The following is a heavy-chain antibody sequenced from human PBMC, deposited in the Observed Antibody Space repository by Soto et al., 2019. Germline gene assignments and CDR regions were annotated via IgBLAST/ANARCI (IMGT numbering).Heavy chain of an antibody. D-gene: IGHD4-4*01. CDR3: ASPTTRYYYHGLDV. J-gene: IGHJ6*02. Sequence: QVELVESGGGVVQPGRSLRLSCATSGLTFSDNAMHWVRQAPGKGLEWVAVISYDGSYKYYADSVKGRFTIFRDHSKNTLHLQMNSLRVEDTAVYYCASPTTRYYYHGLDVWGQGTTVTVSS. V-gene: IGHV3-30-3*01. CDR1: GLTFSDNA. CDR2: ISYDGSYK.